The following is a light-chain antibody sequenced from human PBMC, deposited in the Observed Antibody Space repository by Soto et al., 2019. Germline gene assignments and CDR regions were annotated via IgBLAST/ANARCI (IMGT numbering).Light chain of an antibody. J-gene: IGLJ1*01. CDR3: SSYTSSSTLNYV. Sequence: QSELTQPASVSGSPGQSITISCTGTSSDVGGYNYVSWYQQHPGKAPKLMIYEVSNRPSGVSNRFSGSKSGNTASLTISGLHAEDEADYYCSSYTSSSTLNYVFGTGTKVTVL. V-gene: IGLV2-14*01. CDR2: EVS. CDR1: SSDVGGYNY.